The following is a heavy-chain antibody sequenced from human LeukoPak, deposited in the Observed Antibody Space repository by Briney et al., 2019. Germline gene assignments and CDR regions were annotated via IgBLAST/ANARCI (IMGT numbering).Heavy chain of an antibody. D-gene: IGHD2-2*03. CDR1: GFTFSSYA. V-gene: IGHV3-23*01. J-gene: IGHJ4*02. Sequence: GGSLRLSCAASGFTFSSYAMSWVRQAPGKGLEWVSAISGSGGSTYYADSAKGRFAISRDNSKNTLSLHMASLTAEDTAIYFCAKDGYCDSTSCQFDFWGQGTLVTVSS. CDR2: ISGSGGST. CDR3: AKDGYCDSTSCQFDF.